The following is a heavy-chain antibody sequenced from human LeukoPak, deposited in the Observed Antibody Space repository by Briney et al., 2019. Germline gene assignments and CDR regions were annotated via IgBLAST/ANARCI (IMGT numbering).Heavy chain of an antibody. CDR3: VRGTRQLV. V-gene: IGHV4-59*13. Sequence: SETLSLTCSVSGDSISSYSWTWIRQPPEKGLEYIGHIHYSGSTNYNPSLKSRVTISVDTSNNQFSLRLSSVTAADTAVYYCVRGTRQLVWGQGTLVTVSS. J-gene: IGHJ4*02. CDR2: IHYSGST. CDR1: GDSISSYS. D-gene: IGHD5-24*01.